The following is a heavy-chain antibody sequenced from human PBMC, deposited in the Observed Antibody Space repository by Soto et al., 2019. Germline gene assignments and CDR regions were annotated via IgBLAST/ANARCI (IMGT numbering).Heavy chain of an antibody. J-gene: IGHJ5*02. V-gene: IGHV4-34*01. CDR1: GGSFSGYY. CDR3: ARVGGWLRFGWFDP. Sequence: QVQLQQWGAGLLKPSETLSLTCAVYGGSFSGYYWSWIRQPPGKGLEWIGEINHSGSTNYNPPLKIRVTISVDTSKNQFSLKLSSVTAADTAVYYCARVGGWLRFGWFDPWGQGTLVTVSS. CDR2: INHSGST. D-gene: IGHD5-12*01.